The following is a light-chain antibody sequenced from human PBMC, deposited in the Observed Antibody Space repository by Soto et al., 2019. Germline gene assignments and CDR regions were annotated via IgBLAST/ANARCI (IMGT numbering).Light chain of an antibody. CDR2: GAS. CDR1: QSVSSSY. CDR3: QQYGSSP. J-gene: IGKJ5*01. V-gene: IGKV3-20*01. Sequence: EIVLTQSPGTLSLSPGERATLSCRASQSVSSSYLSCYQQTPGQPPRLLIYGASRRATVIPDRFSGSGSGTAFTLTIRRLEHEDFSVYYCQQYGSSPFGQGTRLEIK.